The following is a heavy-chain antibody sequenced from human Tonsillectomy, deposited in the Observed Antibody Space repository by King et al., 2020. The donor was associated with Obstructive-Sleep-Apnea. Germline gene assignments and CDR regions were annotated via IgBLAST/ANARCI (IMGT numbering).Heavy chain of an antibody. D-gene: IGHD1-26*01. J-gene: IGHJ3*02. V-gene: IGHV3-64D*09. CDR3: VKVRGSWSSTSQAPYSSLDAFDI. Sequence: VQLVESGGGLVQPGGALRLSCSASGFTFSSYAMHWVRQAPGKGLEYVSAISSNGGSTYYADSVKGRFTISRDNSKNTLYLQMSSLRAEDTAVYYCVKVRGSWSSTSQAPYSSLDAFDIWGQGTMVTVSS. CDR2: ISSNGGST. CDR1: GFTFSSYA.